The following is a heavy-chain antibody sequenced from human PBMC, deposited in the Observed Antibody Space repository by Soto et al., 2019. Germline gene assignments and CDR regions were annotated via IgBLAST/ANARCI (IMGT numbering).Heavy chain of an antibody. CDR3: AKAGFPESSSGYYNWFDP. V-gene: IGHV3-23*01. CDR1: GFTFSSYA. Sequence: GSLRLSCAASGFTFSSYAMSWIRQAPGKGPEWVSAVSAGGGSTCYADSVKGRFTISRDNPKNTLNLQMNSLRAEDTALYYCAKAGFPESSSGYYNWFDPWGQGALVTVSS. CDR2: VSAGGGST. J-gene: IGHJ5*02. D-gene: IGHD3-3*01.